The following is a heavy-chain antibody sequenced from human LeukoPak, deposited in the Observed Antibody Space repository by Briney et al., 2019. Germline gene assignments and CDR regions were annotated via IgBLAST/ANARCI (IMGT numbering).Heavy chain of an antibody. Sequence: SETLSLTCAAYGGSFSGYYWSWIRQPPGKGLEWIGEINHSGSTNYNPSLKSRVTISVHTSKNQFSLKLSAVTAADTALYYCARGTKSRSDYWGEGTLVSDS. V-gene: IGHV4-34*01. CDR3: ARGTKSRSDY. CDR1: GGSFSGYY. J-gene: IGHJ4*02. CDR2: INHSGST. D-gene: IGHD6-25*01.